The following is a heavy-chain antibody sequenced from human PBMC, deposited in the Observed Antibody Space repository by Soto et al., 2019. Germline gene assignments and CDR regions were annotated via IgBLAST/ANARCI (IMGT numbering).Heavy chain of an antibody. V-gene: IGHV1-2*04. CDR2: INPNSGGT. CDR1: GYTFTGYY. CDR3: ARDKGIAARVGMDV. J-gene: IGHJ6*02. Sequence: SVAVSCKASGYTFTGYYMHWVRQAPGQGLEWMGWINPNSGGTNYAQKFQGWVTMTRDTSISTAYMELSRLRSDDTAVYYCARDKGIAARVGMDVWGQGTTVTVSS. D-gene: IGHD6-6*01.